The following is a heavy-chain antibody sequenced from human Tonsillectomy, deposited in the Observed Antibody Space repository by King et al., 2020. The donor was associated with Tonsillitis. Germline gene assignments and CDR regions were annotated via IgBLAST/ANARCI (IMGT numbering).Heavy chain of an antibody. CDR1: GGTFSSHA. J-gene: IGHJ6*02. Sequence: VQLVESGAEVKKPGSSVKVSCKASGGTFSSHAISWVRQAPGQGLEWMGRIIPIHGITNYAQKFQGRVTITADKSTSTAYMALSSLRSEDTAVYYCAIPAFPVDTTMVYHYGMDVWGQGTTITVSS. V-gene: IGHV1-69*09. D-gene: IGHD5-18*01. CDR2: IIPIHGIT. CDR3: AIPAFPVDTTMVYHYGMDV.